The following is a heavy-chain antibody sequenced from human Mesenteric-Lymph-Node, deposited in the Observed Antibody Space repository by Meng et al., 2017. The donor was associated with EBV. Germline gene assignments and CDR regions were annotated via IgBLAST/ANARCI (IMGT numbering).Heavy chain of an antibody. Sequence: VQLKESGPGLLKPSETLSLTCAVYGGSFSGYYWTWIRQPPGKGLEWVGEINYRGSTNYNPSLKSRVTISVDTSKSQLYLKLSSVTAADTAVYYCARGVNPAYWGQGTLVTVSS. CDR2: INYRGST. CDR3: ARGVNPAY. D-gene: IGHD2-2*01. V-gene: IGHV4-34*01. J-gene: IGHJ4*02. CDR1: GGSFSGYY.